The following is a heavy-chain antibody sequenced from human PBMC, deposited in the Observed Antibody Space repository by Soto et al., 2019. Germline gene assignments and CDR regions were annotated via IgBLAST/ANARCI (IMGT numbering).Heavy chain of an antibody. CDR1: GFTFSSYG. J-gene: IGHJ4*02. Sequence: GGSLRLSCAASGFTFSSYGMHWVRQAPGKGLEWVAVISYDGSNKYYADSVKGRFTISRDNSKNTLYLQMNSLRAEDTAVYYCAKDTLEIAAAGIFDYWGQGTLVTVSS. CDR2: ISYDGSNK. D-gene: IGHD6-13*01. CDR3: AKDTLEIAAAGIFDY. V-gene: IGHV3-30*18.